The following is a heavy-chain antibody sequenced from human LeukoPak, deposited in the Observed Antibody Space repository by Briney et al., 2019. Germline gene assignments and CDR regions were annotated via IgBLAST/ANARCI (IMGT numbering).Heavy chain of an antibody. V-gene: IGHV3-23*01. CDR1: GFNFGTFA. CDR3: AKVPQLRTISFDY. Sequence: HTGRSLRLSCEASGFNFGTFAMHWVRQAPGKGLEWVSAISGSGGSTYYADSVKGRFTISRDNSKNTLYLQMNSLRAEDTAVYYCAKVPQLRTISFDYWGQGTLVTVSS. D-gene: IGHD2-21*01. CDR2: ISGSGGST. J-gene: IGHJ4*02.